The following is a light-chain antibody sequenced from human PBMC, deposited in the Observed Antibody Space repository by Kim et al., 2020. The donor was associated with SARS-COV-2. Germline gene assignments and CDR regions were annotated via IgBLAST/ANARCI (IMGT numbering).Light chain of an antibody. CDR3: GTWDSSLSAVV. V-gene: IGLV1-51*01. CDR1: SSNVGNNY. Sequence: GQKGTISCPESSSNVGNNYVSWYQQPPGTAPKLLIYDKNKRPSGMPDRFSGSKSGTSATLGITGLQTGDEADYYCGTWDSSLSAVVFGGGTQLTVL. J-gene: IGLJ2*01. CDR2: DKN.